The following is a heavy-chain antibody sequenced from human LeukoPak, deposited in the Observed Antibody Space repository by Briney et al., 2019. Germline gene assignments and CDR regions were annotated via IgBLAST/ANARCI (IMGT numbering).Heavy chain of an antibody. V-gene: IGHV4-39*01. CDR1: GGSIRSDTYY. J-gene: IGHJ5*02. CDR2: IFYNGSP. D-gene: IGHD1-1*01. Sequence: SETLSLTCKVSGGSIRSDTYYWGWIRQPPGKGLEWIATIFYNGSPDYNPSLKSRVNISVDTSKKQFSLKLSSVTAADTAVYYCARHAVEAASRWFDPWGQGTLVTVSS. CDR3: ARHAVEAASRWFDP.